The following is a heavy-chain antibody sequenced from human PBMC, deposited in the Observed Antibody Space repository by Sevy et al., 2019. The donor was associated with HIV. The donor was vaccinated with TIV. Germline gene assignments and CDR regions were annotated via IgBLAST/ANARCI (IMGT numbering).Heavy chain of an antibody. J-gene: IGHJ4*02. CDR3: ARGYYGSGSYPDY. CDR1: GGSISSYY. CDR2: IYYSGST. Sequence: SETLSLTCTVSGGSISSYYWSWIRQPPGKGLEWIGYIYYSGSTNYNPSLKSRVTIPVDTSKNQFSLKLSSVTAADTAVYYCARGYYGSGSYPDYWGQGTLVTVSS. V-gene: IGHV4-59*01. D-gene: IGHD3-10*01.